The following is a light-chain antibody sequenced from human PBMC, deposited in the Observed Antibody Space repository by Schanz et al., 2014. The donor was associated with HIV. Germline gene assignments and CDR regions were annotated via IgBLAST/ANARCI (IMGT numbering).Light chain of an antibody. J-gene: IGLJ2*01. V-gene: IGLV1-51*01. CDR3: GTWDSTLSEVV. Sequence: QSVLTQPPSVSAAPGQRVTIPCSGGAFNVGHNFVFWYQQFPGTAPKLLIYADHHRPSEIPDRFSGSKTGTSATLAITGLQTGDEADYYCGTWDSTLSEVVFGGGTKLTVL. CDR2: ADH. CDR1: AFNVGHNF.